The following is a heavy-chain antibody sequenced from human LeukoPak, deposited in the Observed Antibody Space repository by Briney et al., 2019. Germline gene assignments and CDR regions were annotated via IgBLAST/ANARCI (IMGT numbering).Heavy chain of an antibody. Sequence: ASVKVSCKASGHTFTSYGISWVRQAPGQGLEWMGLINPTGGSTGYAQKFQGRVTMTRDMSTSTDYMELSSLRSEDTAIYYCARDNSVGDNAWWFDPWGQGTLVTVSS. V-gene: IGHV1-46*01. J-gene: IGHJ5*02. CDR2: INPTGGST. CDR1: GHTFTSYG. CDR3: ARDNSVGDNAWWFDP. D-gene: IGHD1-26*01.